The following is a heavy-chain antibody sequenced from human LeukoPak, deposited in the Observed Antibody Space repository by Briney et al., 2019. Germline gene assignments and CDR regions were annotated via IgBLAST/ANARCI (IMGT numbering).Heavy chain of an antibody. J-gene: IGHJ3*02. CDR2: IKQDGSEK. CDR3: ARCFTMFYLGAFDI. Sequence: GGSLRLSCAASGFAFSSYWMSWVRQAPGKGLEWVANIKQDGSEKYYVDSVKGRFTISRDNAKNSLYLQMNSLRAEDTAVYYCARCFTMFYLGAFDIWGQGTMVTVPS. V-gene: IGHV3-7*04. D-gene: IGHD3-10*02. CDR1: GFAFSSYW.